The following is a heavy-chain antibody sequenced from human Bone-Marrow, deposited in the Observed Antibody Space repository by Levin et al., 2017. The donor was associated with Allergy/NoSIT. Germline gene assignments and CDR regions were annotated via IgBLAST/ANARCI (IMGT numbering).Heavy chain of an antibody. V-gene: IGHV1-18*01. D-gene: IGHD3-3*01. J-gene: IGHJ6*02. CDR2: ISAYNGNT. Sequence: ASVKVSCKASGYTFTSYGISWVRQAPGQGLEWMGWISAYNGNTNYAQKLQGRVTMTTDTSTSTAYMELRSLRSDDTAVYYCARRAKVGLLSYYYYYGMDVWGQGTTVTVSS. CDR1: GYTFTSYG. CDR3: ARRAKVGLLSYYYYYGMDV.